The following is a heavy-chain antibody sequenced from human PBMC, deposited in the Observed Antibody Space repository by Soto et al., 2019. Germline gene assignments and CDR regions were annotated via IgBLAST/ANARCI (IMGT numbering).Heavy chain of an antibody. CDR1: GFTFSSYW. Sequence: EVQLVESGGGLVQFGGSLRLSCAASGFTFSSYWMHWVRQVPGKGLVWVSRIKGDGTNTGYAESVKGRFTISRDNVKNTLYLQMNSLRAEDTAVYYCSRGLSGYYGFDYWGQGTLVTVSS. D-gene: IGHD5-12*01. V-gene: IGHV3-74*01. CDR3: SRGLSGYYGFDY. J-gene: IGHJ4*02. CDR2: IKGDGTNT.